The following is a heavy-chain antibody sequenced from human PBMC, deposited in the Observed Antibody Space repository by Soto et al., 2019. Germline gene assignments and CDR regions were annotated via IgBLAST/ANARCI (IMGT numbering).Heavy chain of an antibody. V-gene: IGHV3-21*01. CDR3: ARVMITLGGVIGYYMDV. CDR1: GFTFSSYS. CDR2: ISSSSSYI. Sequence: GGSLRLSCAASGFTFSSYSMNWVRQAPGKGLEWVSSISSSSSYIYYADSLKGRFTISRDNAKNSLYLQMNSLRAEDTAVYYCARVMITLGGVIGYYMDVWGKGTTVTVSS. J-gene: IGHJ6*03. D-gene: IGHD3-16*02.